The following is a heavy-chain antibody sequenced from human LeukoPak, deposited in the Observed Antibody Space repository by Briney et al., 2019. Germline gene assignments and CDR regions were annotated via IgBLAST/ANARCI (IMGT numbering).Heavy chain of an antibody. CDR2: INYYGGEK. V-gene: IGHV3-7*01. CDR1: GFTFSSYW. Sequence: GGSLRLSCAASGFTFSSYWMSWVRQAPGKGLEWVANINYYGGEKYYVDSVKGRFTISRDNAKNSLYLQMNSLRAEDMAVYYCATYNLAASREFDHCGPGTLVTVSS. J-gene: IGHJ4*02. CDR3: ATYNLAASREFDH. D-gene: IGHD6-13*01.